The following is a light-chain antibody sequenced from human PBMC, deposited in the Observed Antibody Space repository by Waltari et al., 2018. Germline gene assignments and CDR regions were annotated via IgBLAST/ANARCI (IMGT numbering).Light chain of an antibody. V-gene: IGLV3-1*01. CDR2: QDT. CDR3: QAWDSSYARV. J-gene: IGLJ2*01. Sequence: SYELTQPTSVSVAPGQTASITCSGDKLGDKYACWYQQKPGQSPVLVIHQDTKRPSGIHERVSGSNSGNTATLTISGTQAIDEADYYCQAWDSSYARVFGGGTKPTVL. CDR1: KLGDKY.